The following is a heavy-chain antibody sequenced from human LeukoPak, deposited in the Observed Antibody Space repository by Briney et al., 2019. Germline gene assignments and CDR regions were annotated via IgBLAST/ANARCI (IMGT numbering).Heavy chain of an antibody. CDR3: ARDPMVRGEDAFDI. Sequence: GGSLRLSCAASGFTFSSYATSWVRQAPGKGLEWVSVIYSGGSTYYADSVKGRFTISRDNSKNTLYLQMNSLRAEDTAVYYCARDPMVRGEDAFDIWGQGTMVTVSS. J-gene: IGHJ3*02. D-gene: IGHD3-10*01. V-gene: IGHV3-66*01. CDR1: GFTFSSYA. CDR2: IYSGGST.